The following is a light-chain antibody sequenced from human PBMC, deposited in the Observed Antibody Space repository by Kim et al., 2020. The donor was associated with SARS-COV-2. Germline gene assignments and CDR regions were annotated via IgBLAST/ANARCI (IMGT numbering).Light chain of an antibody. CDR2: AVS. V-gene: IGLV2-14*04. J-gene: IGLJ3*02. Sequence: QSTTISSTGTSSVVSDYNHVSRYQQHPGNAPKLMIYAVSKRRLGVSIRCSGSKSGNSASLTISGLQAEDEADYYCSSYTSSRWVFGGGTQLTVL. CDR1: SSVVSDYNH. CDR3: SSYTSSRWV.